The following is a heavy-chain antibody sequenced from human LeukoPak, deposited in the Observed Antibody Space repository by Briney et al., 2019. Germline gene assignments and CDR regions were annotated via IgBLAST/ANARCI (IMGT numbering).Heavy chain of an antibody. CDR1: GFIVSSNY. D-gene: IGHD3-22*01. V-gene: IGHV3-53*01. CDR3: GGLRSSGYLIDY. Sequence: PGGSLRLSCAASGFIVSSNYMSWVRQAPGKGLEWVSVIYAGGSTFYADSVKGRFTISRDSSTNTLYLQMNSLRGEDTAVYYCGGLRSSGYLIDYWGQGAQVTVSS. CDR2: IYAGGST. J-gene: IGHJ4*02.